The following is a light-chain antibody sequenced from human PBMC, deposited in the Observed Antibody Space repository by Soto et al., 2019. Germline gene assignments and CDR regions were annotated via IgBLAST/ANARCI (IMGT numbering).Light chain of an antibody. CDR1: QDISNY. CDR3: LQHNSYPLT. V-gene: IGKV1-17*01. CDR2: DAT. Sequence: DIPMTQSPSSLSASVGDRVTITCQASQDISNYLIWYQQKPGKAPKCLIYDATTLETGVPSRFSGNGFGTEFTLTISSLQPEDFATYFCLQHNSYPLTFGGGTKVEIK. J-gene: IGKJ4*01.